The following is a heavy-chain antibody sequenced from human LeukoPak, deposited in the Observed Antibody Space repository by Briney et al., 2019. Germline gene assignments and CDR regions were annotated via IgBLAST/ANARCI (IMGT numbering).Heavy chain of an antibody. CDR1: GYTFTGYY. J-gene: IGHJ4*02. Sequence: ASVKVSCKASGYTFTGYYIHWVRQAPGQGLEWMGWINPNSGGTNYAQKFQGRVTMTRDTSISTAYMELSRLRSDDTAVYYCARDLPGIVVVPAAPEGRGAGPPDYWGQGTLVTVSS. D-gene: IGHD2-2*01. V-gene: IGHV1-2*02. CDR2: INPNSGGT. CDR3: ARDLPGIVVVPAAPEGRGAGPPDY.